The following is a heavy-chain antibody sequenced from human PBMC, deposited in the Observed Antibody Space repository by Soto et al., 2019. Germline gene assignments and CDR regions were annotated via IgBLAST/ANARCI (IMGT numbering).Heavy chain of an antibody. CDR3: ARRPSADWFDS. CDR1: GYSFTNYA. J-gene: IGHJ5*01. CDR2: ISVHNGNT. Sequence: ASGKVSCKASGYSFTNYAITWVRQAPGQGLEWMGWISVHNGNTNYAEKVQGRVTLTTDTSTNTAYMELRSLRPDDTAVYYCARRPSADWFDSWGQGTLVPVSS. D-gene: IGHD2-2*01. V-gene: IGHV1-18*01.